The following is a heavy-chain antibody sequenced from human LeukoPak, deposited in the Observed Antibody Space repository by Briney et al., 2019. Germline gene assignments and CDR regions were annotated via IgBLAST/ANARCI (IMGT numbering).Heavy chain of an antibody. J-gene: IGHJ4*02. CDR2: MNPYSGDR. CDR1: GYTFTTYH. D-gene: IGHD4-17*01. Sequence: ASVKVSCKTSGYTFTTYHINWVRQATGQGLEWLGWMNPYSGDRGYAHTFQGRLSITSDTSISTAYMELSSLRSDDTAVYFCARTTSLTASGYDYWGQGTLVTVSS. V-gene: IGHV1-8*03. CDR3: ARTTSLTASGYDY.